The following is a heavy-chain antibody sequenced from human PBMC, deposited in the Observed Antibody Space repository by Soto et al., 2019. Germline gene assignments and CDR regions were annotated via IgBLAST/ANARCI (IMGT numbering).Heavy chain of an antibody. CDR3: ARESEAFDI. CDR2: ILYDGSNK. Sequence: QVQLVESGGGVVQPGRSLRLSCAASGFTFRSYAMHWVRQAPGKGLEWVAVILYDGSNKYYVDSVKGRFTISRDNSKNTLYLQMNSLRAEDTAVYYCARESEAFDIWGQGTMVTLSS. J-gene: IGHJ3*02. V-gene: IGHV3-30-3*01. CDR1: GFTFRSYA.